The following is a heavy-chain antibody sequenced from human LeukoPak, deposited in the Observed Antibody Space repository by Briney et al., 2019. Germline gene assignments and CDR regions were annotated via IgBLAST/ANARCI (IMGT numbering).Heavy chain of an antibody. CDR2: IYSGGST. CDR1: GFTVSSNY. J-gene: IGHJ4*02. CDR3: ARASRTIFGGGYYFDY. V-gene: IGHV3-53*01. Sequence: GGSLRLSCAASGFTVSSNYMSWVRQAPGKGLEWVAVIYSGGSTYYADSVKGRFTISRDNSKDTLYLQMNSLRAEDTAVYYWARASRTIFGGGYYFDYWGQRTLVTVSS. D-gene: IGHD3-3*01.